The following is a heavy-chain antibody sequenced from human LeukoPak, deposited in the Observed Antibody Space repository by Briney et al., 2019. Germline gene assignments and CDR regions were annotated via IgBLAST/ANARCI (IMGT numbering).Heavy chain of an antibody. CDR1: GGSISSGEYY. CDR3: ARPYYYDSRIDP. Sequence: SETLSLTCTVSGGSISSGEYYWSWIRQPPGRGLEWIAYMYYSGSTYYNPSLKSRVTMSADTSKNQLSLKLSSVTAADTAVYYCARPYYYDSRIDPWGQGILVTVSS. CDR2: MYYSGST. V-gene: IGHV4-30-4*01. D-gene: IGHD3-22*01. J-gene: IGHJ5*02.